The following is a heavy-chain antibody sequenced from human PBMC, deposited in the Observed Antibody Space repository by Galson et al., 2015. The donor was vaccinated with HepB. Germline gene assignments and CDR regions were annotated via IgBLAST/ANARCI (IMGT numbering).Heavy chain of an antibody. CDR3: ARDFGLTGGESSFDY. Sequence: SLRLSCAASGFTFSSYSMNWVRQAPGKGLEWVSYISSSSSTIYYADSVKGRFTISRDNAKNSLYLQMNSLRDEDTAVYYCARDFGLTGGESSFDYWGQGTLVTVSS. CDR2: ISSSSSTI. CDR1: GFTFSSYS. D-gene: IGHD7-27*01. V-gene: IGHV3-48*02. J-gene: IGHJ4*02.